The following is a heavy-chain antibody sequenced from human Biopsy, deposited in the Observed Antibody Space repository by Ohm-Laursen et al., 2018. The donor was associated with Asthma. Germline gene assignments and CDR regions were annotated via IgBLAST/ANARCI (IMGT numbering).Heavy chain of an antibody. CDR3: TRDRYYSSGWSYYYYGMDV. D-gene: IGHD6-19*01. J-gene: IGHJ6*02. Sequence: SLRLSCAASGFTFSSYGMHWVRQAPGKGLKWVAVISYDGSNKYYADSVKGRFTISRNNSKNTLYLQMNSLRAEDTAVYYCTRDRYYSSGWSYYYYGMDVWGQGTTVTVSS. CDR2: ISYDGSNK. CDR1: GFTFSSYG. V-gene: IGHV3-30*03.